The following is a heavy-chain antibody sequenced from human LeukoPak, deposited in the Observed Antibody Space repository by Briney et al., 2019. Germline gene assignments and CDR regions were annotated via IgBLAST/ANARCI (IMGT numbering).Heavy chain of an antibody. J-gene: IGHJ4*02. CDR3: ASSYYYDSSGYYPFGY. V-gene: IGHV4-59*08. CDR1: GGSISSYY. CDR2: IYYSGST. D-gene: IGHD3-22*01. Sequence: PSETLSLTCTVSGGSISSYYWSWIRQPPGKGLEWIGYIYYSGSTNYNPSLKSRVTISVDTSKNQFSLKLSSVTAADTAVYYCASSYYYDSSGYYPFGYWGQGTLVTVSS.